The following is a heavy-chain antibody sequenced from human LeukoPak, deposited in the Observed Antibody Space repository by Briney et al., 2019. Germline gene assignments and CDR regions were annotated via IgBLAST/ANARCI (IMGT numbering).Heavy chain of an antibody. CDR1: GGSISSSSYY. CDR3: AGTMVRGVIGAFDI. CDR2: IYYSGST. V-gene: IGHV4-39*01. J-gene: IGHJ3*02. Sequence: SETLSLTCTASGGSISSSSYYWGWIRQPPGKGLEWIGSIYYSGSTYYNPSLKSRVTISVDTSKNQFSLKLSSVTAADTAVYYCAGTMVRGVIGAFDIWGQGTMVTVSS. D-gene: IGHD3-10*01.